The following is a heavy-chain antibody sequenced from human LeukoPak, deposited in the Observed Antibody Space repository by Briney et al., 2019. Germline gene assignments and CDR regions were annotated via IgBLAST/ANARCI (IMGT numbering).Heavy chain of an antibody. Sequence: SETPSLTSAVYGWSFNDYYWDWIRQPPRKGLEWIGEINARGDTHINPSLKRRVTISVDTSKSQFSLRLTSMIAADTAVYYCARGQVPAARGYNWFDPWGQGTLVTVSS. CDR2: INARGDT. CDR1: GWSFNDYY. V-gene: IGHV4-34*01. J-gene: IGHJ5*02. CDR3: ARGQVPAARGYNWFDP. D-gene: IGHD2-2*01.